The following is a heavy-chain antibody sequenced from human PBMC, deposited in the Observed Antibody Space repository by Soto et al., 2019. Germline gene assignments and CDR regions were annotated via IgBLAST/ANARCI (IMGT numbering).Heavy chain of an antibody. CDR2: ISLSGSTI. Sequence: GGSLRLSCAASGFAFSNYEMNWVRQAPGKGLEWVSYISLSGSTIYYADSVKGRFTISRDDAKDSLYLEMDSLRADETAVYYCARESFSASPNFFDYWGQGTLVTVSS. CDR1: GFAFSNYE. J-gene: IGHJ4*02. CDR3: ARESFSASPNFFDY. D-gene: IGHD1-26*01. V-gene: IGHV3-48*03.